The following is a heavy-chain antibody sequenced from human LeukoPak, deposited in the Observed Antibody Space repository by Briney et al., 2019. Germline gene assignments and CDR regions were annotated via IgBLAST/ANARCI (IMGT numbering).Heavy chain of an antibody. CDR3: SRSQFDY. J-gene: IGHJ4*02. Sequence: GGALRPSSAAPGSTISRTANRLGRPAPGEGVVWVSRISGDGTIKTYADIVRGRFTISRDNTKNSLYLQMNSLKVEDTAIYSCSRSQFDYWGQGVLVTVSS. CDR1: GSTISRTA. V-gene: IGHV3-74*03. CDR2: ISGDGTIK.